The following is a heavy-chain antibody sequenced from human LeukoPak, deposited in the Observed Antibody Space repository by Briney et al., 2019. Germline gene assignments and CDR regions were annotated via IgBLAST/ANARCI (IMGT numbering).Heavy chain of an antibody. D-gene: IGHD6-13*01. V-gene: IGHV1-2*02. CDR2: INPNSGGT. CDR1: GYTFTGYY. CDR3: ARGTGARYYSSSWYGSRRYLAPDY. Sequence: ASVKVSCKASGYTFTGYYMHWVRQAPGQGLEWMGWINPNSGGTNYAQKFQGRVTMTRDTSISTAYMELSRLRSDDTAVYYCARGTGARYYSSSWYGSRRYLAPDYWGQGTLVTVSS. J-gene: IGHJ4*02.